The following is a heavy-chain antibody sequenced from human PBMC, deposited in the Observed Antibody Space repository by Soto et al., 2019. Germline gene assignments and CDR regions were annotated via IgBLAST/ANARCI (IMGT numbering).Heavy chain of an antibody. J-gene: IGHJ4*02. V-gene: IGHV4-39*01. Sequence: SETLSLTCTVSGGSISSSSYYWGWIRQPPGKGLEWIGSIYYSGSTYYNPSLKSRVTISVDTSKNQFSLKLSSVTAADTAVYYCALHYGYYYGAHDYCGQRTPVTVSS. CDR2: IYYSGST. D-gene: IGHD4-17*01. CDR1: GGSISSSSYY. CDR3: ALHYGYYYGAHDY.